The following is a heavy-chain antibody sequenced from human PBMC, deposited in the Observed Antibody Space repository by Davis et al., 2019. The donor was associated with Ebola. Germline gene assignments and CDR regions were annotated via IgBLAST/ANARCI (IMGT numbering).Heavy chain of an antibody. CDR1: GGTFSSYA. J-gene: IGHJ6*02. CDR2: IIPIFGTA. CDR3: ARERATGATGTLYYYYGMDV. D-gene: IGHD4/OR15-4a*01. V-gene: IGHV1-69*13. Sequence: SVKVSCKASGGTFSSYAISWVRQAPGQGLEWMGGIIPIFGTANYAQKFQGRVTITADESTSTAYMELSSLRSEDTAVYYCARERATGATGTLYYYYGMDVWGQGTTVTVSS.